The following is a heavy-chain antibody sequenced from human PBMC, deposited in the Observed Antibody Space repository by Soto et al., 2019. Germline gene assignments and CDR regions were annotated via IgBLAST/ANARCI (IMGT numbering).Heavy chain of an antibody. CDR2: ISYDGSNK. CDR3: AKDSSYYDFWSGPTPYENYYYYGMDV. D-gene: IGHD3-3*01. CDR1: GFTFSSYG. V-gene: IGHV3-30*18. Sequence: GGSLRLSCAASGFTFSSYGMHWVRQAPGKGLEWVAVISYDGSNKYYADSVKGRFTISRDNSKNTLYLQMNSLRAEDTAVYYCAKDSSYYDFWSGPTPYENYYYYGMDVWGQGTTVTVSS. J-gene: IGHJ6*02.